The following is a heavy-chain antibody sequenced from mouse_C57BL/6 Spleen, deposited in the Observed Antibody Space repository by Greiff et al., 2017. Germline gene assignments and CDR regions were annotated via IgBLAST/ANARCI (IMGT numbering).Heavy chain of an antibody. V-gene: IGHV1-18*01. CDR2: INPNNGGT. CDR1: GYTFTDYN. CDR3: ARTLLLRGYFDV. D-gene: IGHD1-1*01. J-gene: IGHJ1*03. Sequence: VQLQQSGPELVKPGASVKIPCKASGYTFTDYNMDWAKQSHGKSLEWIGDINPNNGGTIYNQKFKGKATLTVDKSSSTAYMELRSLTSEDTAVYYCARTLLLRGYFDVWGTGTTVTVSS.